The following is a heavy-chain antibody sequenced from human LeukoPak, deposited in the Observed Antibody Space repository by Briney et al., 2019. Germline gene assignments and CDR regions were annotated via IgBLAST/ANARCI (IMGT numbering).Heavy chain of an antibody. CDR1: GFTFSDYT. Sequence: GGSLRLSCAASGFTFSDYTMNWVRQAPGKGLEWVSYISSSGSSIYYADSVKGRFTISRDNAKNSLYLQMNSLRAEDAAVYYCARNGDRNDYWGQGTLVTVSS. V-gene: IGHV3-48*01. D-gene: IGHD1-14*01. J-gene: IGHJ4*02. CDR3: ARNGDRNDY. CDR2: ISSSGSSI.